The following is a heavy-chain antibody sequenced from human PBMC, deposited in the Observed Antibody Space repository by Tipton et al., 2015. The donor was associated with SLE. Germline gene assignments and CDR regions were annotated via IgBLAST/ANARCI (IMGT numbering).Heavy chain of an antibody. CDR2: ISSSSGYI. CDR1: GFTFSSYS. D-gene: IGHD5-24*01. J-gene: IGHJ2*01. V-gene: IGHV3-21*01. CDR3: ARDRGMATMYWYFDL. Sequence: SLRLSCAASGFTFSSYSMNWVRQAPGKGLEWVSSISSSSGYIYYADSVKGRFTISRDNAKNSLYLQMNSLRAEDTAVYYCARDRGMATMYWYFDLWGRGTLVTVSS.